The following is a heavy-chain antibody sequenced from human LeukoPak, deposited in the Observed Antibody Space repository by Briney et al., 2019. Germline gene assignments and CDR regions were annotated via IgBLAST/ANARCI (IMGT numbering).Heavy chain of an antibody. CDR3: ARVANSGYSHSFDY. CDR2: INWNGGST. V-gene: IGHV3-20*04. CDR1: GFTFDDYG. J-gene: IGHJ4*02. D-gene: IGHD5-18*01. Sequence: GGSLRLSCAASGFTFDDYGMSWVRQAPGKGLEWGSGINWNGGSTGYADSVKGRFTISRDNAKNSLYLQMNSLRAEDTALYYCARVANSGYSHSFDYWGQGTLVTVSS.